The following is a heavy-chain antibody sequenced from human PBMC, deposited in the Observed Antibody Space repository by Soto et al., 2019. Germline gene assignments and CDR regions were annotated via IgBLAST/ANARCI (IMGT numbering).Heavy chain of an antibody. CDR1: GSNFPSYG. Sequence: ASVNVCCKTSGSNFPSYGISWLRQAPGQGRQRMGWISAYKGNTSYPQKLRGRVTMTTDTSTRTAYMELRSLRSDDTAVYYCAREEYSSSSLGYWGQGPLVTVSS. J-gene: IGHJ4*02. D-gene: IGHD6-6*01. V-gene: IGHV1-18*01. CDR3: AREEYSSSSLGY. CDR2: ISAYKGNT.